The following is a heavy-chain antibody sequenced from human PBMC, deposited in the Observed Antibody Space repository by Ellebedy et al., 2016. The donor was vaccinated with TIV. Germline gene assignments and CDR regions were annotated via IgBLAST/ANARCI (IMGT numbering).Heavy chain of an antibody. J-gene: IGHJ4*02. CDR2: IIPIFGTA. CDR3: ARVGRIAARQLPQFDY. CDR1: GGTFSSYA. Sequence: SVKVSCKASGGTFSSYAISWVRQAPGQGLEWMGGIIPIFGTANYAQKFQGRVTITADESTSTAYMELSSLRSEDPAVYYCARVGRIAARQLPQFDYWGQGTLVTVSS. D-gene: IGHD6-6*01. V-gene: IGHV1-69*13.